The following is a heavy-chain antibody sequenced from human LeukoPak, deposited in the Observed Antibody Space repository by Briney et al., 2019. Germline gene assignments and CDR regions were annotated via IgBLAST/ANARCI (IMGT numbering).Heavy chain of an antibody. CDR1: GGSIASDSYF. CDR3: ARGRKNPTYYYDSSAKSRLGYYYYYMDV. V-gene: IGHV4-39*02. Sequence: SETLSLTCTVSGGSIASDSYFWAWIRQPPGKGLEWIGSIYYSGSPHYNPSLQSRATISVDTSKNHFSLKLSSVTAADTAVYYCARGRKNPTYYYDSSAKSRLGYYYYYMDVWGKGTTVTVSS. CDR2: IYYSGSP. D-gene: IGHD3-22*01. J-gene: IGHJ6*03.